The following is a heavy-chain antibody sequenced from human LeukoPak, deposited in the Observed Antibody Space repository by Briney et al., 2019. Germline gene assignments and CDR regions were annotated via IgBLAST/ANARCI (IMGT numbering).Heavy chain of an antibody. CDR3: AKAIRLAVAGRGNAFDL. D-gene: IGHD6-19*01. V-gene: IGHV3-48*03. CDR1: GFTFSSYE. Sequence: PGGSLRLSCAASGFTFSSYEMNWVRQAPGKGLEWVSYISSSGSTIYYADSVKGRFTITRDNAKNSLYLQMNTLRPEDTALYYCAKAIRLAVAGRGNAFDLWGQGTMVTVSS. CDR2: ISSSGSTI. J-gene: IGHJ3*01.